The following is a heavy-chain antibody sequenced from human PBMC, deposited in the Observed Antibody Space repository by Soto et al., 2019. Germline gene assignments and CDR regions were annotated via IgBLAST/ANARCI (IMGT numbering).Heavy chain of an antibody. Sequence: SETLSLTCTVSGGSISSGGYYWSWIRQHPGKGLEWIGYIYYSGSTYYNPSLKSRVTISVDTSKNQFSLKLSSVTAADTAVYYCARGDYYDSSGYSSELKYWYFDLWGRGTLVTVSS. J-gene: IGHJ2*01. CDR1: GGSISSGGYY. CDR2: IYYSGST. CDR3: ARGDYYDSSGYSSELKYWYFDL. D-gene: IGHD3-22*01. V-gene: IGHV4-31*03.